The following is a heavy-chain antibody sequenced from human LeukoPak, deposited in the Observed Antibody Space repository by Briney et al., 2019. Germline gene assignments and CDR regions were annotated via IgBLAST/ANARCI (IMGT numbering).Heavy chain of an antibody. CDR3: ARSPTYYDFWSGYYPFDY. Sequence: SETLSLTCTVSGGSISSSSYYWGWIRQPPGKGLVWIGSIYYSGSTYYNPSLKSRVTICVDTSKNQFSLKLSSVTAADTAVYYCARSPTYYDFWSGYYPFDYWGQGTLVTVSS. V-gene: IGHV4-39*01. CDR2: IYYSGST. CDR1: GGSISSSSYY. D-gene: IGHD3-3*01. J-gene: IGHJ4*02.